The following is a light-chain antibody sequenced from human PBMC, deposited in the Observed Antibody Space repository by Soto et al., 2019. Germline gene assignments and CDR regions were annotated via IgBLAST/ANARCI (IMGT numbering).Light chain of an antibody. V-gene: IGKV1-5*03. CDR2: KAS. J-gene: IGKJ1*01. Sequence: IQMTQSPFTLSGSVGDRVTITCRASQAISSWLAWYQQKPGKAPRLLIYKASTLTSGIPSRFSGSGSGTEFTLTISSLQPEDFATYYCQHYDSYSEAFGQGTKVDIK. CDR3: QHYDSYSEA. CDR1: QAISSW.